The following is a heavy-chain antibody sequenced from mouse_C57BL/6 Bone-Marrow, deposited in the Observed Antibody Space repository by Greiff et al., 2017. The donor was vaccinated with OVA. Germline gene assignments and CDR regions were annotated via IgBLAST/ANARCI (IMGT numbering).Heavy chain of an antibody. J-gene: IGHJ2*01. Sequence: EVHLVESGGDLVKPGGSLKLSCAASGFTFSSYGMSWVRQTPDKRLEWVATISSGGSYTYYPDSVKGRFTISRDNAKNTLYLQMSSLKSEDTAMYYCARHYYGSSDYWGQGTTLTVSS. CDR2: ISSGGSYT. D-gene: IGHD1-1*01. V-gene: IGHV5-6*01. CDR1: GFTFSSYG. CDR3: ARHYYGSSDY.